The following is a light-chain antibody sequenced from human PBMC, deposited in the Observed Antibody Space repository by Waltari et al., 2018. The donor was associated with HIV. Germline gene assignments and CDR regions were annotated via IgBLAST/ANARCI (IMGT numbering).Light chain of an antibody. J-gene: IGLJ3*02. CDR2: GAS. CDR1: KVDIGYMTF. Sequence: QSALTQPASVSGSPGQSITISCIASKVDIGYMTFVSWYQQFPGRATQLVIYGASIRSARVSHLFSASKSDNTASLTIAGLQTADEASYYCSAYVGTLTPAFGGGTQVTVL. CDR3: SAYVGTLTPA. V-gene: IGLV2-14*01.